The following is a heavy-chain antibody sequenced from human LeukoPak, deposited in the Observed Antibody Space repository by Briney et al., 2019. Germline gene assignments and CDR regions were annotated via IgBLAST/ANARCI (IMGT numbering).Heavy chain of an antibody. V-gene: IGHV3-33*01. CDR2: IWYDGSNK. Sequence: GGSLRLSCAASGFTFSSYGMHWVRQAPGKGLEWVAVIWYDGSNKYYADSVKGRFTISRDNSKNTLYLQMNSLRAEDTAVYYCARDKNIQLWPTYFDYWGQGTLVTVSS. CDR3: ARDKNIQLWPTYFDY. J-gene: IGHJ4*02. D-gene: IGHD5-18*01. CDR1: GFTFSSYG.